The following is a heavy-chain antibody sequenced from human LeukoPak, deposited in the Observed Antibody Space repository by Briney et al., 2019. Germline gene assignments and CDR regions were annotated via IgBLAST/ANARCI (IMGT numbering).Heavy chain of an antibody. CDR2: IYYSGST. CDR1: GVSISSYY. J-gene: IGHJ3*01. CDR3: ARHDGSSWYYAFDV. V-gene: IGHV4-59*08. Sequence: SEALSLTCTVTGVSISSYYWSWIRQPPGKGLEWIGYIYYSGSTNYNPSLKSRVTISLDTSKNQFSLKLSSVTAADTAVYYCARHDGSSWYYAFDVWGQGTMVTVSS. D-gene: IGHD6-13*01.